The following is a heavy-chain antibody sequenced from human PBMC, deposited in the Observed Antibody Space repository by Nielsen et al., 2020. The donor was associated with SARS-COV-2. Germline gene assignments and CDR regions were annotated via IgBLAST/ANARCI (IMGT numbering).Heavy chain of an antibody. Sequence: WVRQAPGQGLEWMGIINPSGGSTSYAQKFQGRVTMTRDTSTSTVYMELSSLRSEDTAAYYCARDPVLYCSSTSCYTGMDYYYGMDVWGQGTTVTVSS. CDR3: ARDPVLYCSSTSCYTGMDYYYGMDV. CDR2: INPSGGST. V-gene: IGHV1-46*01. D-gene: IGHD2-2*02. J-gene: IGHJ6*02.